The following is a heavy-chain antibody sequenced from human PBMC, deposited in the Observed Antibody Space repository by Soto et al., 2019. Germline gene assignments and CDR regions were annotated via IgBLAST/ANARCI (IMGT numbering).Heavy chain of an antibody. Sequence: EVQLVESGGGLVKPGGSLRLSCAASGFTFSSYSMNWVRQAPGKGLEWVSSISSSSSYIYYADSVKGRFTISRDNAKNSLDLQMNSLRAEDTAVYYCARARRREATGYYYGMDVWGQGTTVTVSS. V-gene: IGHV3-21*01. J-gene: IGHJ6*02. D-gene: IGHD1-26*01. CDR2: ISSSSSYI. CDR3: ARARRREATGYYYGMDV. CDR1: GFTFSSYS.